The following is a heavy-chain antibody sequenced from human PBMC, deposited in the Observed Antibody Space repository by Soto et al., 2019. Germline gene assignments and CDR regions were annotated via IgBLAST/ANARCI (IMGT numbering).Heavy chain of an antibody. Sequence: GGSLRLSCAASGFTFSSYSMNWVRQAPGKGLEWVSTITGGADNTHYADSVKGRFTISRDNSRNTLSLQMNSLRVEDTAVYHCAKGRLAVAAPYTWSDPWGLGTLVTVSS. J-gene: IGHJ5*02. CDR3: AKGRLAVAAPYTWSDP. V-gene: IGHV3-23*01. D-gene: IGHD6-19*01. CDR2: ITGGADNT. CDR1: GFTFSSYS.